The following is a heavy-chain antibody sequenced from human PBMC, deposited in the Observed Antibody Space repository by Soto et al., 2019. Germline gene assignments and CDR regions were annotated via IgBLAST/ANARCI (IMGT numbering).Heavy chain of an antibody. V-gene: IGHV3-23*01. J-gene: IGHJ6*02. CDR3: AKAVRGKEFRFGKRNYYYYYGMDV. CDR1: GFTFSSYA. CDR2: ISGSGGST. Sequence: GGSLRLSCAASGFTFSSYAMSWVRQAPGKGLEWVSAISGSGGSTYYADSVKGRFTISRDNSKNTLYLQMNSLRAEDTAVYYCAKAVRGKEFRFGKRNYYYYYGMDVWGQGTTVTVSS. D-gene: IGHD3-10*01.